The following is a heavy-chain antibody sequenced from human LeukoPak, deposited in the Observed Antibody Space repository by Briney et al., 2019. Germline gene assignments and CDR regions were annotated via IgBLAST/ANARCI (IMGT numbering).Heavy chain of an antibody. CDR3: ARQAYYYGSGSSGYYFDY. V-gene: IGHV4-39*01. CDR1: GGSISSSSYY. D-gene: IGHD3-10*01. Sequence: SETLSLTCTVSGGSISSSSYYWGWIRQPPGKGLEWIGSIYYSGSTYYNPSLKSRVTISVDTSKNQFSLKLSSVTAANTAVYYCARQAYYYGSGSSGYYFDYWGQGTLVTVSS. J-gene: IGHJ4*02. CDR2: IYYSGST.